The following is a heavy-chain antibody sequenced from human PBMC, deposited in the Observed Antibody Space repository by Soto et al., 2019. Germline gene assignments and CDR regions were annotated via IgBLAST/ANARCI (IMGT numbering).Heavy chain of an antibody. V-gene: IGHV1-2*02. J-gene: IGHJ5*02. CDR3: ARSRITMVRGGGYNWFDP. CDR2: INPNSGGT. D-gene: IGHD3-10*01. Sequence: GASVKVSCKASGYTFTGYYMHWVRQAPGQGLEWMGWINPNSGGTNYAQKFQGRVTMTRDTSISTAYMELSRLRSDDTAVYYCARSRITMVRGGGYNWFDPWGQGTLVTVSS. CDR1: GYTFTGYY.